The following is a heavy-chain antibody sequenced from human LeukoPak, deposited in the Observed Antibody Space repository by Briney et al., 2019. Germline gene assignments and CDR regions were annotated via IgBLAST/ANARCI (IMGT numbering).Heavy chain of an antibody. V-gene: IGHV6-1*01. J-gene: IGHJ3*01. CDR1: GDSVSRKSAG. CDR3: ARRGLVRGSIDSLIAFDF. CDR2: IYYRSTWYS. D-gene: IGHD3-10*01. Sequence: SQTLSLTCAISGDSVSRKSAGWNCIRQSPSRGLEWLGRIYYRSTWYSDFLTSRITISPDTYKNQFSLHLDSVTPEDTAVYYCARRGLVRGSIDSLIAFDFWGQGTVVTVSS.